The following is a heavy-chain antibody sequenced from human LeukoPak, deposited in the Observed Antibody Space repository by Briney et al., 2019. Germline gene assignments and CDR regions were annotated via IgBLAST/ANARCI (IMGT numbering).Heavy chain of an antibody. CDR3: AGDLVEGYFDY. Sequence: GGSLRLSCAASGFTFDDYAMHWVRQAPGKGLEWVSGISWNSGSIGYADSVKGRFTISRDNAKNSLYLQMNSLRAEDTAVYYCAGDLVEGYFDYWGQGTLVTVSS. J-gene: IGHJ4*02. CDR2: ISWNSGSI. V-gene: IGHV3-9*01. CDR1: GFTFDDYA. D-gene: IGHD3-16*01.